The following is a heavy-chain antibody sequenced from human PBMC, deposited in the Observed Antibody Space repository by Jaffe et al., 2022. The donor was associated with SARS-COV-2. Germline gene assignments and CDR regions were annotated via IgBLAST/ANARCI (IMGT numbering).Heavy chain of an antibody. Sequence: QVQLVESGGGVVQPGRSLRLSCAASGFTFSSFDMHWVRQAPAKGLEWVAVIRYDGSDKYYADSVKGRFTISRDNSKNTLYLQMNSLRAEDTAVYYCAKDGVFSYSDYYGMDVWGQGTTVTVSS. J-gene: IGHJ6*02. CDR1: GFTFSSFD. D-gene: IGHD2-21*01. CDR2: IRYDGSDK. V-gene: IGHV3-33*06. CDR3: AKDGVFSYSDYYGMDV.